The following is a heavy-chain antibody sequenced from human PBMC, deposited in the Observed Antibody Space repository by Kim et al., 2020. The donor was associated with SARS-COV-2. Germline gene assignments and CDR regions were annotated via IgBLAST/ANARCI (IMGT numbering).Heavy chain of an antibody. J-gene: IGHJ5*01. CDR1: GGSMTNNW. CDR2: INYSGNS. CDR3: ARATHYYDSGSFEDCFDS. D-gene: IGHD3-10*01. V-gene: IGHV4-59*01. Sequence: SETLSLTCTVSGGSMTNNWWSWIRQPPGKGLEWIGYINYSGNSNSNPSLKSRVTISIDTSRNQFSLRLSSVTAADTAVYYCARATHYYDSGSFEDCFDSWGRGTLVTVSS.